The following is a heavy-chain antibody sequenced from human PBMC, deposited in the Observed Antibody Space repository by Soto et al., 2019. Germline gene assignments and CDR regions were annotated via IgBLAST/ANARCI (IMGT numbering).Heavy chain of an antibody. CDR3: AKGPDGSGYYHNWFDS. CDR1: GFSFSDYA. CDR2: ISRTGDSA. D-gene: IGHD3-22*01. J-gene: IGHJ5*01. V-gene: IGHV3-23*01. Sequence: EVHLLESGGALVQPGGSLTLSCAASGFSFSDYAMSWVRQAPGKGLEWVSSISRTGDSASYADSVTGRFAISRDRSKNRLSLQMNSLRVEDTAVYYCAKGPDGSGYYHNWFDSWGQGTLITVSS.